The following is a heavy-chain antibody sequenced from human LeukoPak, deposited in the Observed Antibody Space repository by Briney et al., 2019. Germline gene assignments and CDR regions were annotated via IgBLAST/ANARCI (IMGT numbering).Heavy chain of an antibody. V-gene: IGHV4-39*01. CDR1: GGSLSSSSYY. CDR2: IYYSGST. J-gene: IGHJ5*02. Sequence: SETLSLTCTVSGGSLSSSSYYWGWIRQPPGKGLEWIGSIYYSGSTYYNPSLKSRVTISVDTSKNQFSLKLSSVTAADTAVYYCARLHTATYRFDPWGQGTLVTVSS. D-gene: IGHD4-17*01. CDR3: ARLHTATYRFDP.